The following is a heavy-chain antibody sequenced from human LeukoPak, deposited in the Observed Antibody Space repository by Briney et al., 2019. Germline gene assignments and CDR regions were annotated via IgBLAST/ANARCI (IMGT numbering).Heavy chain of an antibody. CDR2: INPNSGGT. Sequence: ASVKVSCKASGYTFTGYYMHWVRQAPGQGLEWMGWINPNSGGTNYAQKFQGRVTMTRDTSISTAYMELSRLRSDDTAVYYCARGPYYYGSGSYYLGPNFDYWGQGTLVTVPS. D-gene: IGHD3-10*01. CDR1: GYTFTGYY. J-gene: IGHJ4*02. V-gene: IGHV1-2*02. CDR3: ARGPYYYGSGSYYLGPNFDY.